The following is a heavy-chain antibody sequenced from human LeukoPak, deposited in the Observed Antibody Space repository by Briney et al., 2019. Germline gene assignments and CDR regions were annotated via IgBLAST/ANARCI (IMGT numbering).Heavy chain of an antibody. J-gene: IGHJ4*02. Sequence: ASVKVSCKASGYTFTDYYMHWVRQAPEQGPEWMGWINSNSGATNYAQKFQGRVTMTRDTSISTVYMELSSLRSDDTAVYYCARGRGRGASTPFDYWGQGTLVTVSS. V-gene: IGHV1-2*02. CDR2: INSNSGAT. CDR1: GYTFTDYY. CDR3: ARGRGRGASTPFDY. D-gene: IGHD3-10*01.